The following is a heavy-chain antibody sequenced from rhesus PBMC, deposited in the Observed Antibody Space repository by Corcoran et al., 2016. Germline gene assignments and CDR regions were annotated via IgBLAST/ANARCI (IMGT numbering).Heavy chain of an antibody. D-gene: IGHD3-34*01. CDR1: NYSIGSAYG. V-gene: IGHV4-127*01. J-gene: IGHJ4*01. CDR3: ARFTKGGSGVWFFDY. CDR2: VGGGSGTT. Sequence: VQLQESGPGLVKPSETLSLTCAVSNYSIGSAYGWSWIRLPPEKGLEWIGYVGGGSGTTYYNPSLKSRVSISKDTSKNQFSLKLNSMSAADMAVYYCARFTKGGSGVWFFDYWGQGVLVTVSS.